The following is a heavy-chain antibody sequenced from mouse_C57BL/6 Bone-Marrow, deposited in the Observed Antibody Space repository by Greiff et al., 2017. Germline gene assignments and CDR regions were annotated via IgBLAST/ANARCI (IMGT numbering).Heavy chain of an antibody. J-gene: IGHJ3*01. CDR2: ISSGSSTI. V-gene: IGHV5-17*01. CDR1: GFTFIDYG. D-gene: IGHD1-1*01. CDR3: ARGWAYYYGSSPWFAY. Sequence: EVQVVESGGGLVKPGGSLKLSCAASGFTFIDYGMHWVRQAPEKGLEWVAYISSGSSTIYYADTVKGRFTISRDNAKNTLFLQMTSLRSEDTAMYYCARGWAYYYGSSPWFAYWGQGTLGTVSA.